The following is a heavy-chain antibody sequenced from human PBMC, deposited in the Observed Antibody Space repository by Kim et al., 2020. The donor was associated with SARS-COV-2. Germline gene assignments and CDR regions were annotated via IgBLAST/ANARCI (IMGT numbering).Heavy chain of an antibody. CDR3: AGAYDYGAFPNYFDY. CDR2: IYYSGST. J-gene: IGHJ4*02. V-gene: IGHV4-59*01. D-gene: IGHD4-17*01. CDR1: GGSISSYY. Sequence: SETLSLTCTVSGGSISSYYWSWIRQPPGKGLEWIGYIYYSGSTNYNPSLKSRVTISVDTSKNQFSLKLSPVTAADTAVYYCAGAYDYGAFPNYFDYWGQGTLVTVSS.